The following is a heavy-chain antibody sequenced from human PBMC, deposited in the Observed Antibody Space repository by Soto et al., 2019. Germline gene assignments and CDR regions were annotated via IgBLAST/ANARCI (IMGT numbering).Heavy chain of an antibody. Sequence: VQLLESGGGLVQPGGSLRLSCAASGFTFSSYAMSWVRQAPGKGLEWVSAISGSGGSTYYADSVKGRFTISRDNSKNTLYLQMNSLRAEDTAVYYCAKERPQSYYDFWSGSMDVWGKGTTVTVSS. CDR1: GFTFSSYA. CDR3: AKERPQSYYDFWSGSMDV. V-gene: IGHV3-23*01. CDR2: ISGSGGST. J-gene: IGHJ6*03. D-gene: IGHD3-3*01.